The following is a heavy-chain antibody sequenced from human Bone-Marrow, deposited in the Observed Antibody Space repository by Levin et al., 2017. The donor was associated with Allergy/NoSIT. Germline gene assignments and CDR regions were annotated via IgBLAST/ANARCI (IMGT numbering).Heavy chain of an antibody. V-gene: IGHV4-30-2*01. CDR1: NGSVISGDYS. J-gene: IGHJ5*02. CDR3: VKGMQIIATTPFDT. Sequence: SQTLSLTCAVSNGSVISGDYSWSWIRQPPGKGLEWIGYIFGRGTTFYNPSLRSRVTMSVDRSRNQFSLNLRSVTAADTAVYYCVKGMQIIATTPFDTWGQGTQVTVSS. CDR2: IFGRGTT. D-gene: IGHD1-26*01.